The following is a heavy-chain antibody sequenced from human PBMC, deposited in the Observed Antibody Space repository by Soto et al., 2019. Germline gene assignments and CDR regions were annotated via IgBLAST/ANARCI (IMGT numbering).Heavy chain of an antibody. V-gene: IGHV3-30*09. J-gene: IGHJ6*02. CDR2: ISYDGSNK. CDR3: ARGDPYYGMDV. Sequence: QVQLVESGGDVVQPGGSLRLSCAASGFTFSNYIFYWVRQAPGKGPEWVAAISYDGSNKQYADSVKGRFAISRDNSGNSVDLQMNSLRGDDTALYYCARGDPYYGMDVWGQGTTVTVSS. CDR1: GFTFSNYI.